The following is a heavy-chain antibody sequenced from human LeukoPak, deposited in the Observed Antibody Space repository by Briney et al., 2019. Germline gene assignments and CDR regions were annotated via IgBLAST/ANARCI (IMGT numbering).Heavy chain of an antibody. Sequence: TETLSLTCTVSGGSISSSSYYWGWIRQPPGKGLEWIGYIYYSGSTYYNPSLKSRVTISVDTSKNQFSLKLSSVTAADTAVYYCARVGPWGLPSAWFDPWGQGTLVTVSS. CDR1: GGSISSSSYY. V-gene: IGHV4-39*07. J-gene: IGHJ5*02. D-gene: IGHD3-16*01. CDR2: IYYSGST. CDR3: ARVGPWGLPSAWFDP.